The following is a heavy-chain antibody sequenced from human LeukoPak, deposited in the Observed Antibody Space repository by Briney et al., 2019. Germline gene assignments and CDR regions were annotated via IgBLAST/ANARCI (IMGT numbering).Heavy chain of an antibody. CDR1: GGSIVSYY. Sequence: SETLSLTCSVSGGSIVSYYWNWIRQPPGKGLEWIGYIYYSGRTNYNPSLKSRVTISVDTSKNQFSLKLSSVTAADTAVYYCARHQYLGRPGGWGQGTLVTVSS. D-gene: IGHD1-26*01. CDR2: IYYSGRT. V-gene: IGHV4-59*08. J-gene: IGHJ4*02. CDR3: ARHQYLGRPGG.